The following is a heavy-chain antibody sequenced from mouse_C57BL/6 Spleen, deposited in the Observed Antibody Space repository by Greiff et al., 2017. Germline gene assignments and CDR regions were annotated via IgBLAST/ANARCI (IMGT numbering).Heavy chain of an antibody. CDR1: GYTFTSYG. J-gene: IGHJ1*03. Sequence: VQLQESGAELARPGASVKLSCKASGYTFTSYGISWVKQRTGQGLEWIGEIYPRSGNTYYNEKFKGKATLTADKSSSTAYMELRSLTSEDSAVYFCARYGTTVVAPYWYFDVWGTGTTVTVSS. CDR3: ARYGTTVVAPYWYFDV. V-gene: IGHV1-81*01. D-gene: IGHD1-1*01. CDR2: IYPRSGNT.